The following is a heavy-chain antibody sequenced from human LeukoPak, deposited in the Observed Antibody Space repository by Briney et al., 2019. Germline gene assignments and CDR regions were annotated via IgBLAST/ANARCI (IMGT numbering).Heavy chain of an antibody. CDR3: AKGDYYDNTGYYPY. CDR1: GFNLSSYG. CDR2: ISYDGSKK. V-gene: IGHV3-30*18. J-gene: IGHJ4*02. Sequence: PGRSPSLSCAASGFNLSSYGMHWVRQAPGKGLEWVAAISYDGSKKYYGDSVKGRFTISRHNAKDTLYLQMNGLRAEDTAVYYCAKGDYYDNTGYYPYWGQGTLVTVSS. D-gene: IGHD3-22*01.